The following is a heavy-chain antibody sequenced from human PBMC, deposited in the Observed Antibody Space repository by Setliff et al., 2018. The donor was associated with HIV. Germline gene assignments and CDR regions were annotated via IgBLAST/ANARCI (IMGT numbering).Heavy chain of an antibody. J-gene: IGHJ4*02. V-gene: IGHV3-23*01. Sequence: PGGSLRLSCAASGFTFSSYAMNWVRQAPGKRLEWVSSITNDGRNTYYADSVKGRFTISSDNSKNTLYLQMNSLRAEDMAVYYCAKGTLGYCSGTICYPFDYWAQGTLVTVSS. D-gene: IGHD2-15*01. CDR1: GFTFSSYA. CDR3: AKGTLGYCSGTICYPFDY. CDR2: ITNDGRNT.